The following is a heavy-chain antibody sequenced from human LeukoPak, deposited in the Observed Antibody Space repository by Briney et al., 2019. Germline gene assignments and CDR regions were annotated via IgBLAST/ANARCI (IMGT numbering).Heavy chain of an antibody. J-gene: IGHJ4*02. V-gene: IGHV1-8*01. Sequence: GASVKVSCKASGYTFTSYDINWVRQATGQGLEWMGWMNPNSGNTGYAQKFQGRVTMTRDTSISTAYMELSRLRSDDTAVYYCARDDSNYLADYWGQGTLVTVSS. CDR3: ARDDSNYLADY. CDR1: GYTFTSYD. CDR2: MNPNSGNT. D-gene: IGHD4-11*01.